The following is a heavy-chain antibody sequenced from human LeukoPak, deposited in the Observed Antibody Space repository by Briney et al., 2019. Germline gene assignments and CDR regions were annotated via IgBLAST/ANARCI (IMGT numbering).Heavy chain of an antibody. Sequence: GRSLRLSCAVSGFTFDTYAMHWVRQAPGKGLEWVSGISWNSGSMGYADSVKGRFTISRDNAKNSLYLQMNSLRAEDTALYYCAKDRGSVIYYMDVWGKGTTVTVSS. CDR2: ISWNSGSM. CDR3: AKDRGSVIYYMDV. CDR1: GFTFDTYA. J-gene: IGHJ6*03. V-gene: IGHV3-9*01. D-gene: IGHD3-10*01.